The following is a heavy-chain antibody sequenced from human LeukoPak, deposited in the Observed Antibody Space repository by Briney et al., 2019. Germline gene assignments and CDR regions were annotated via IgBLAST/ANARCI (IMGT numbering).Heavy chain of an antibody. J-gene: IGHJ4*02. D-gene: IGHD3-22*01. CDR1: GFTFSSYG. CDR3: ANGGDYYDSSGYTRFDY. V-gene: IGHV3-30*02. CDR2: VRYDGSNK. Sequence: GGSLRLSCAASGFTFSSYGMHWVRQAPGKGLEWVAFVRYDGSNKYYADSVKGRFTISRDNSKNTLYLQMNSLRAEDTAVYYCANGGDYYDSSGYTRFDYWGQGTLVTVSS.